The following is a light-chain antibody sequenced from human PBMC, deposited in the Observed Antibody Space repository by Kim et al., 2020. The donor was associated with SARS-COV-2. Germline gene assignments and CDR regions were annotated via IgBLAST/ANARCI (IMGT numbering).Light chain of an antibody. Sequence: EIVMTQSPGTLSVSPGERATLSCRASQSVSSNLAWYQQKPGQAPRLIIYGASTRATGIPARFSGSGSGTEFTLTISSLQSEDFAVYYCQQYNNWPPLTFGGGTKVDIK. CDR3: QQYNNWPPLT. J-gene: IGKJ4*01. CDR1: QSVSSN. CDR2: GAS. V-gene: IGKV3-15*01.